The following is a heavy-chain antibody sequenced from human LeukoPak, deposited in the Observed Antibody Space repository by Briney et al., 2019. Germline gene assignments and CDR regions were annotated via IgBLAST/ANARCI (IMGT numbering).Heavy chain of an antibody. V-gene: IGHV3-11*01. CDR2: ISSGAGGTM. Sequence: GRSLRLSCAASGFSIGDYYMSWGRQAPGKGLEWISYISSGAGGTMKYADSVKGRFTISRDNAQNSLFLQMNSLRAEDTAVYFCARARAAYFALFQHWGQGSLVIVSS. D-gene: IGHD3-9*01. CDR3: ARARAAYFALFQH. J-gene: IGHJ1*01. CDR1: GFSIGDYY.